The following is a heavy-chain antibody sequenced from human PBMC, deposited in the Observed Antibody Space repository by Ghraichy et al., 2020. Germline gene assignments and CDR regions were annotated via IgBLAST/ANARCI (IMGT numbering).Heavy chain of an antibody. CDR2: IIPIFGTA. D-gene: IGHD3-22*01. J-gene: IGHJ3*02. Sequence: SVKVSCKASGGTFSSYAISWVRQAPGQGLEWMGGIIPIFGTANYAQKFQGRVTITADESTSTAYMELSSLRSEDTAVYYCARDVGISSGYYYVGDAIDIWGQGTMVTVSS. CDR3: ARDVGISSGYYYVGDAIDI. V-gene: IGHV1-69*13. CDR1: GGTFSSYA.